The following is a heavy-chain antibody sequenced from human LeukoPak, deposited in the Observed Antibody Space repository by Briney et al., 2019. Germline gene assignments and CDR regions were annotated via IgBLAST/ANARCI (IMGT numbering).Heavy chain of an antibody. J-gene: IGHJ4*02. V-gene: IGHV3-7*01. Sequence: GGSLRLSCVASGFSFSSSYMSWVRQAPGRGLEWVANIKQDGNEKHYVDSVKGRFTISRDNAKSSLYLQMNRLRADDTAVYYCARDPRGSEYSHFDSWGQGTLVTVSS. D-gene: IGHD3-10*01. CDR1: GFSFSSSY. CDR3: ARDPRGSEYSHFDS. CDR2: IKQDGNEK.